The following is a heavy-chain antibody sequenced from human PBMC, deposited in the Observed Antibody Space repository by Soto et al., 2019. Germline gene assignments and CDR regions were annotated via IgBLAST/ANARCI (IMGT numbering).Heavy chain of an antibody. CDR3: ARVSPTTLPLLPAS. V-gene: IGHV4-59*01. D-gene: IGHD2-15*01. CDR2: IYYSGST. Sequence: SETLSLTCTGSGGSISSYYWSWIRQPPGKGLEWIGYIYYSGSTNYNPSLKSRVTISVDTSKSQVSLKLSSVTAADTAMYYCARVSPTTLPLLPASWGRGTLVTVS. J-gene: IGHJ5*02. CDR1: GGSISSYY.